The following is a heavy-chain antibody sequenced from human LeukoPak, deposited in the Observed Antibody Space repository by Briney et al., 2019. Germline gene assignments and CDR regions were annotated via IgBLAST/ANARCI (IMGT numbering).Heavy chain of an antibody. Sequence: PGGSLRLSCAASGFTFSSFAMHWVRQAPGKGLEGVAVLSYDGSNTYCTDSLKGRFTIFRDNAKNTLHLQMNSLRAEDTAVYYCARELSGTSGTGWFDPWGRGTLVTVSS. V-gene: IGHV3-30-3*01. D-gene: IGHD1-1*01. CDR1: GFTFSSFA. CDR2: LSYDGSNT. J-gene: IGHJ5*02. CDR3: ARELSGTSGTGWFDP.